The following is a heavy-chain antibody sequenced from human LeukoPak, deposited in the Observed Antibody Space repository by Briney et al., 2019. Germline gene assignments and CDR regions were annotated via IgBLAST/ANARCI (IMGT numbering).Heavy chain of an antibody. CDR1: GYSMSSGYF. V-gene: IGHV4-38-2*01. CDR2: IYHSGST. D-gene: IGHD1-26*01. J-gene: IGHJ6*03. CDR3: ARVRWELVPRLDFYYYYMDV. Sequence: SETLSLTCAVSGYSMSSGYFWGWIRQPPGMGLEWIATIYHSGSTYYNPSLKSRVTISVDTSKNQFSLKLSSVTAADTAVYYCARVRWELVPRLDFYYYYMDVWGKGTTVTVSS.